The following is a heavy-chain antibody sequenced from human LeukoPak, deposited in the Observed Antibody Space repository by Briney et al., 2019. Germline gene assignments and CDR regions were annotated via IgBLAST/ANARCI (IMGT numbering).Heavy chain of an antibody. V-gene: IGHV3-66*02. Sequence: GGSLRLSCAASGFTVSNNYMTWVRQAPGKGLEWVSVFYSGGSTYYADSVKGRFTISRDSSKNTLSLQMNSLRAEDSAVYYCARDRYSYGFALDCWGQGTLVTVSS. D-gene: IGHD5-18*01. CDR3: ARDRYSYGFALDC. CDR1: GFTVSNNY. CDR2: FYSGGST. J-gene: IGHJ4*02.